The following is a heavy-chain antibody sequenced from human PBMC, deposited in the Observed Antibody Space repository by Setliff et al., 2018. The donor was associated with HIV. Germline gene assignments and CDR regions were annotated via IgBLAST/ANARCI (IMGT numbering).Heavy chain of an antibody. J-gene: IGHJ3*01. V-gene: IGHV3-23*01. Sequence: PGGSLRLSCAASEFTLSGYSMSWVRQVPGKGLEWVSAIDPSGSRIFYSDSVKGRFTISRDNSKNTLYLQMNNLKIEDTAVYYCVTDDKVAFDVWGRGTMVTVSS. CDR1: EFTLSGYS. CDR2: IDPSGSRI. CDR3: VTDDKVAFDV.